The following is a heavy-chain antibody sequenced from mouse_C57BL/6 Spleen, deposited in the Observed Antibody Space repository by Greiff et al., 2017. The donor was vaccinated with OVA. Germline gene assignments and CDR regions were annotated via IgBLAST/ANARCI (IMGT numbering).Heavy chain of an antibody. J-gene: IGHJ1*03. D-gene: IGHD1-1*01. Sequence: DVQLQESGPELVKPGASVKIPCKASGYTFTDYNMDWVKQSHGKSLEWIGDINPNNGGTIYNQKFKGKATLTVDKSSSTAYMELRSLTSEDTAVYYCARKGYYGSSLYWYFDVWGTGTTVTVSS. V-gene: IGHV1-18*01. CDR2: INPNNGGT. CDR1: GYTFTDYN. CDR3: ARKGYYGSSLYWYFDV.